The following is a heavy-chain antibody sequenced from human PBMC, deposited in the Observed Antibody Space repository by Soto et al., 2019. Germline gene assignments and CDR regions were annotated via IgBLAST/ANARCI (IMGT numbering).Heavy chain of an antibody. CDR2: ISYDGSNK. D-gene: IGHD3-3*01. CDR1: GFTFSSYG. V-gene: IGHV3-30*18. CDR3: AKERKGYDFWSGYRTYYYYYGMDV. Sequence: SLRLSCAASGFTFSSYGMHWVRQAPGKGLEWVAVISYDGSNKYYADSVKGRFTISRDNSKNTLYLQMNSLRAEDTAVYYCAKERKGYDFWSGYRTYYYYYGMDVWGQGTTVTVS. J-gene: IGHJ6*02.